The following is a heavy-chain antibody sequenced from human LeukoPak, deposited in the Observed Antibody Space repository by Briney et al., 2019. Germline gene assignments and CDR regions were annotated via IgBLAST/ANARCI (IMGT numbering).Heavy chain of an antibody. Sequence: PGGSLRLSCAASGFTFSYAWMSWVRQAPGKGLEWVGRIKRKTDGGTTDYAAPVKGRVTISRDDSKNTLYLQMNSLKIEDTAVYYCTTDVSPPESLSTYRSESYSHSYWGQGALVTVSS. V-gene: IGHV3-15*01. D-gene: IGHD3-10*01. J-gene: IGHJ4*02. CDR2: IKRKTDGGTT. CDR3: TTDVSPPESLSTYRSESYSHSY. CDR1: GFTFSYAW.